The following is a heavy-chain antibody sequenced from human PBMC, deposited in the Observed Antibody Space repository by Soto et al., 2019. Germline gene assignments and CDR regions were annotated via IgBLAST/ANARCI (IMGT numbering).Heavy chain of an antibody. V-gene: IGHV4-39*01. Sequence: SETLSLTCTVSGGSISSSIYYWGWIRQPPGKGLEWIGSIYYSGSTYYNPSLKSRVTISVDTSKNQFSLKLSSVTAADTAVYYCARYDFGYYYYGMDVWGQGTTVTVSS. CDR2: IYYSGST. CDR3: ARYDFGYYYYGMDV. D-gene: IGHD3-3*01. J-gene: IGHJ6*02. CDR1: GGSISSSIYY.